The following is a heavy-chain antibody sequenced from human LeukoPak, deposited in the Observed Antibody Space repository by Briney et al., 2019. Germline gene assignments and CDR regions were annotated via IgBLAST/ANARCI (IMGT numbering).Heavy chain of an antibody. V-gene: IGHV3-11*01. D-gene: IGHD6-13*01. CDR1: GFAFGDYY. J-gene: IGHJ4*02. CDR2: ISSSASII. Sequence: GGSLRLSCAASGFAFGDYYMNWIRQAPGKGLEWISYISSSASIISYADSAKGRFTISRDNAKNSLYLQMNSLRVEDTAVYYCARAPYSSSWYYFDFWGQGTLVTVSS. CDR3: ARAPYSSSWYYFDF.